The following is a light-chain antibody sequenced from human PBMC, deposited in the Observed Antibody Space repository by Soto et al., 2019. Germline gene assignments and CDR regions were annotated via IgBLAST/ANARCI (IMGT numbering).Light chain of an antibody. CDR3: QQYYDYPPLI. CDR1: RNINRK. V-gene: IGKV3-15*01. Sequence: EIVMTQSPATLSVSPGERATLSCRASRNINRKLAWYQQKPCQAPRPLISGESTRATSIPARFSGSGSGTEFTLTISSLQSEDFAVYYCQQYYDYPPLIFGGGTKVEIK. CDR2: GES. J-gene: IGKJ4*01.